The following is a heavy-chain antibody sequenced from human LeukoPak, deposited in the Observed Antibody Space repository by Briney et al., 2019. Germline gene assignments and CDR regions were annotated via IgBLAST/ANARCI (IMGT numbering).Heavy chain of an antibody. CDR2: INHSGST. D-gene: IGHD3-22*01. CDR1: GGSFSGYY. V-gene: IGHV4-34*01. CDR3: ARLLLDSSGYYHQTIDY. Sequence: PSETLSLTCAVYGGSFSGYYWSWIRQPPGKGLEWIGEINHSGSTNYNPSLKSRVTISVDTSKNQFSLKLSSVTAADTAVYYCARLLLDSSGYYHQTIDYWGQGNLVTVSS. J-gene: IGHJ4*02.